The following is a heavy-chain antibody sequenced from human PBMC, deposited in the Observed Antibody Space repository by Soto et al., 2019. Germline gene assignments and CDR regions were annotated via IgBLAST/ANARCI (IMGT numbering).Heavy chain of an antibody. Sequence: SVKVSCKASGGTFSSYTISWVRQAPGQGLEWMGRIIPILGIANYAQKFQGRVTITADKSTSTAYMELSSLRSEDTAVYYCARDMDSSGWSGYFDYWGPGTLFTVSS. D-gene: IGHD6-19*01. CDR1: GGTFSSYT. V-gene: IGHV1-69*04. CDR3: ARDMDSSGWSGYFDY. J-gene: IGHJ4*02. CDR2: IIPILGIA.